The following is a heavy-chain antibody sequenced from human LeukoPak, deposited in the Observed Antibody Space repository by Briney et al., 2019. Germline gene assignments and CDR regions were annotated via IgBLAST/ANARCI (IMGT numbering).Heavy chain of an antibody. D-gene: IGHD6-19*01. Sequence: GGSLRLSCAASGFTFSSYTTNWVRQAPGKGLEWISYISSSGSTIYYADSVKGRFTISRDSAKNSLYLQMNSLRAEDTAVYYCARVKGSGWYEVDYWGLGTLVTVSS. J-gene: IGHJ4*02. CDR1: GFTFSSYT. V-gene: IGHV3-48*04. CDR2: ISSSGSTI. CDR3: ARVKGSGWYEVDY.